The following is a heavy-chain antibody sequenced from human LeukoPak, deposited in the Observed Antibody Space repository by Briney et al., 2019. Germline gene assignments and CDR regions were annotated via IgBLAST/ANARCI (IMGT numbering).Heavy chain of an antibody. V-gene: IGHV3-66*01. CDR2: IYNGGDT. CDR3: AKVRSSSYYYYYMDV. J-gene: IGHJ6*03. D-gene: IGHD6-6*01. Sequence: PGGSLRLSCAVSGFSASNNFMSWVLQAPGKELEWVSVIYNGGDTYYADSVKGRFTISKDNSKNTLYLQMNSLRAEDTAVYYCAKVRSSSYYYYYMDVWGKGTTVTVSS. CDR1: GFSASNNF.